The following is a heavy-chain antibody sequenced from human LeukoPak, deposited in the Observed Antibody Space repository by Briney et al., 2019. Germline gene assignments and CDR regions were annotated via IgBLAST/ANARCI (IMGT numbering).Heavy chain of an antibody. Sequence: SETLSLTCSVSGYSISSGYEWGWIRQPPGQRLEWIGSISQSGNTYDNLSLKSRVTMSVDTARNQFSLKLTSVTAADTAVYYCVRSEIDDYSRYWGRGMLVIVS. D-gene: IGHD4-11*01. CDR2: ISQSGNT. V-gene: IGHV4-38-2*02. CDR1: GYSISSGYE. CDR3: VRSEIDDYSRY. J-gene: IGHJ4*02.